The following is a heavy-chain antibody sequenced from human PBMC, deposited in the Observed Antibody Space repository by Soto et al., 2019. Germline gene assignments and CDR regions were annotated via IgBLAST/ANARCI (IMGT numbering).Heavy chain of an antibody. Sequence: QVHLVESGGGVVQPGGSLRLSCAAYGDSGFSFSSYGIHWVRQAPGKGLEWVSVISYDGSNRHFADSVKGRFAVSRDDAMHTVYLQMNALRPEDTAVYYCAKDRMVRSYYYGMDVWGQGTTVTVSS. CDR1: GFSFSSYG. J-gene: IGHJ6*02. V-gene: IGHV3-30*18. CDR3: AKDRMVRSYYYGMDV. CDR2: ISYDGSNR. D-gene: IGHD5-18*01.